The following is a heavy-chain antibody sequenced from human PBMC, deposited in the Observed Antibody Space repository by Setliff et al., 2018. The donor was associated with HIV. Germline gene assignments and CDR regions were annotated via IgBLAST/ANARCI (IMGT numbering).Heavy chain of an antibody. CDR1: GFTFSSYT. Sequence: PGESLTISCAASGFTFSSYTMSWVRQAPGKGLEWVSGIYDSGDRTYYADSVKGRFTISRDNSKNTLYLQMNSLRAADTAVYYCVKDRTYMAFDIWGQGTMVTVSS. CDR3: VKDRTYMAFDI. CDR2: IYDSGDRT. V-gene: IGHV3-23*01. D-gene: IGHD1-20*01. J-gene: IGHJ3*02.